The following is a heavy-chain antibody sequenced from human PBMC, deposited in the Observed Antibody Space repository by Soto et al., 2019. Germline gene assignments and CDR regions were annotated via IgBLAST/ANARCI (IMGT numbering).Heavy chain of an antibody. CDR3: ARDRRDQTIFGMVGYFDL. D-gene: IGHD3-3*01. CDR1: GGSFSSHA. CDR2: IVPIFGTK. Sequence: QVQLVQSGAEVKKPGSSVKVSCKPFGGSFSSHAVSWVRQAPGQGLEWVGGIVPIFGTKNYAEKFQGRVTITADKSTSTVYMDLSSLKSEDTAVYFCARDRRDQTIFGMVGYFDLWGRGTLVSVSS. V-gene: IGHV1-69*06. J-gene: IGHJ2*01.